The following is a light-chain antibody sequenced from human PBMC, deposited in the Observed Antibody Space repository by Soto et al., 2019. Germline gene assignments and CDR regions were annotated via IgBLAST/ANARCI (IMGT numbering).Light chain of an antibody. CDR2: GNI. CDR1: SSNIGAGYD. V-gene: IGLV1-40*01. J-gene: IGLJ2*01. CDR3: QSYDSSLGGL. Sequence: QSVLTQPPSVSGAPGQKVTISCTGSSSNIGAGYDVHWYQQLPGTAPKLLIYGNINRPSGVPDRFSGSKSGTSASLAITGLQAEDEADYYCQSYDSSLGGLFGGGTKLTVL.